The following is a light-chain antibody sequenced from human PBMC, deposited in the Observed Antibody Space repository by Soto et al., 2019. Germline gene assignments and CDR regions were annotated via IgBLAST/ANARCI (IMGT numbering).Light chain of an antibody. V-gene: IGKV1-39*01. Sequence: IQMTQFPSSLSASVGDRVTITCRAGQTVIRYLNWYQQKPGRAPNLLIYAVSNLQSGVPSRFSSSGSGTEFTLTISDLQPEDIATYYCQQSYSTLFTFGPGTKVQIK. CDR2: AVS. CDR3: QQSYSTLFT. CDR1: QTVIRY. J-gene: IGKJ3*01.